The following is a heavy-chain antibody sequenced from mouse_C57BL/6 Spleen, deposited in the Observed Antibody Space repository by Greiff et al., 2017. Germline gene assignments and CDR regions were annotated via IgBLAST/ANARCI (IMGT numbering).Heavy chain of an antibody. J-gene: IGHJ4*01. CDR1: GYTFTDYN. Sequence: VQLKQSGPELVKPGASVKMSCKASGYTFTDYNMHWVKQSHGKSLEWIGYINPNNGGTSYNQKFKGKATLTVNKSSSTAYMELRSLTSEDSAVYYCARTGLDGYGGAMDYWGQGTSVTVSS. CDR3: ARTGLDGYGGAMDY. D-gene: IGHD2-2*01. V-gene: IGHV1-22*01. CDR2: INPNNGGT.